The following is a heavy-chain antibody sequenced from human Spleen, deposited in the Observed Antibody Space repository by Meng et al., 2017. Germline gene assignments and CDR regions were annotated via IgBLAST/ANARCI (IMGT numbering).Heavy chain of an antibody. V-gene: IGHV4-34*01. CDR1: GGSFSDYY. J-gene: IGHJ5*02. D-gene: IGHD2-2*01. CDR2: IYYSGST. Sequence: LQQWGAGLLKPSETLSLTCVVSGGSFSDYYWSWIRQPPGKGLEWIGYIYYSGSTYYNPSPKSRVTISVDTSKNQFSLKLSSVTAADTAVYYCAREIIVVVPAASYAFDPWGQGTLVTVSS. CDR3: AREIIVVVPAASYAFDP.